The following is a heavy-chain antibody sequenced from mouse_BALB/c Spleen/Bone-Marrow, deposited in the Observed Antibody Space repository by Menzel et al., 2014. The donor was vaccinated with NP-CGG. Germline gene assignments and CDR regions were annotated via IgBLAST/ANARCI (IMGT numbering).Heavy chain of an antibody. J-gene: IGHJ2*01. CDR1: GFSLSSYG. Sequence: QVQLQQSGPGLVQPSQSLSIPCTRPGFSLSSYGVHWVRPSPGKGLEWLGVIWSGGSTDYNAAFISRLTISKDNSKSQVFFKMTSLQANDTAIYYCARNHRGYYFDYWGQGTTLTVSS. CDR2: IWSGGST. CDR3: ARNHRGYYFDY. V-gene: IGHV2-2*02. D-gene: IGHD3-1*01.